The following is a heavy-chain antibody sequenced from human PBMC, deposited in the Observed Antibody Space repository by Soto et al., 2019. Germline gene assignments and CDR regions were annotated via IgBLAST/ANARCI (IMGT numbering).Heavy chain of an antibody. CDR2: MNPNSGNT. CDR3: ARQPPPYDYVWGSYRYVSDV. J-gene: IGHJ6*02. CDR1: VYTFTSYD. Sequence: XSVKFSCKASVYTFTSYDINWVRQATGQGLEWMGWMNPNSGNTGYAQKFQGRVTMTRNTSISTAYMELSSLRSEDTAVYYCARQPPPYDYVWGSYRYVSDVWGQGTTVTVSS. D-gene: IGHD3-16*02. V-gene: IGHV1-8*01.